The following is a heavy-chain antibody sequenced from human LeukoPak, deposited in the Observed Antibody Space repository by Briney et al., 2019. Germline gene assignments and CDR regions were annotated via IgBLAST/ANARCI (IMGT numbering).Heavy chain of an antibody. V-gene: IGHV3-48*03. Sequence: PGGSLRLSCAASGFTFSSYEMNWVREAPGKGLGWVSYISSSGSTIYYADSVKGRFTISRDNAKNSLYLQMNSLRAEDTAVYYCAGTQFPRSGGSFDYWGQGTLVTVSS. J-gene: IGHJ4*02. CDR1: GFTFSSYE. CDR2: ISSSGSTI. D-gene: IGHD2-15*01. CDR3: AGTQFPRSGGSFDY.